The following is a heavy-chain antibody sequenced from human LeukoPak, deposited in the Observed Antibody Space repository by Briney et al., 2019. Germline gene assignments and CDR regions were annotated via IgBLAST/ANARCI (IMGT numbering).Heavy chain of an antibody. V-gene: IGHV1-69*01. CDR2: INPIFGTA. Sequence: EASVKVSCKASGGTFSSYAISWVRQAPGQGLEWMGGINPIFGTANYAQKFQGRVTITADESTSTAYMELSSLRSEDTAVYYCARGLGCSSTSCPPNWFDPWGQGTLVTVSS. D-gene: IGHD2-2*01. CDR3: ARGLGCSSTSCPPNWFDP. CDR1: GGTFSSYA. J-gene: IGHJ5*02.